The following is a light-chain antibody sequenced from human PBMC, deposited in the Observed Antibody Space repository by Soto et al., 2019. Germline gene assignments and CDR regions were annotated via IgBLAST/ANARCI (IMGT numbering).Light chain of an antibody. V-gene: IGKV1-5*01. CDR2: DAS. J-gene: IGKJ1*01. CDR3: QQYNSYSQT. CDR1: QSISSW. Sequence: HMPQCPATRPASVSDKRTSTGRASQSISSWLAWYQQKPGKAPKLLIYDASSLESGVPSRFSGSGSGTEFTLTISSLQPDDFATYYCQQYNSYSQTVGQGTKVDIK.